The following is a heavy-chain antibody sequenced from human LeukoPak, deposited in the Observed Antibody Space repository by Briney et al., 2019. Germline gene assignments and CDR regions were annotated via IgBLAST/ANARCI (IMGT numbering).Heavy chain of an antibody. CDR1: GYTFTSYD. J-gene: IGHJ4*02. D-gene: IGHD3-10*01. CDR2: MNPNSGNT. V-gene: IGHV1-8*01. Sequence: ASVKVSCKASGYTFTSYDINWVRQATGQGLEWMGWMNPNSGNTGYAQKFQGRVTMTRNTSISTAYMELSSLRSEDTAVYYCARGHRRWFGELVAYDFDYWGQGTLVTVSS. CDR3: ARGHRRWFGELVAYDFDY.